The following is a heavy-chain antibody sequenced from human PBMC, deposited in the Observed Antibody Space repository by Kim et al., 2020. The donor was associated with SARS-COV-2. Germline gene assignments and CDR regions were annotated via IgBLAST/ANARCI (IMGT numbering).Heavy chain of an antibody. D-gene: IGHD3-3*01. CDR1: GFTFSSYG. J-gene: IGHJ6*02. Sequence: GGSLRLSCAASGFTFSSYGMHWVRQAPGKGLEWVAVISYDGSNKYYADSVKGRFTISRDNSKNTLYLQMNSLRAEDTAVYYCAKDAKYYDFWSGYFPNPAGYYYSCYGMDGWGQGTTVTVSS. CDR2: ISYDGSNK. CDR3: AKDAKYYDFWSGYFPNPAGYYYSCYGMDG. V-gene: IGHV3-30*18.